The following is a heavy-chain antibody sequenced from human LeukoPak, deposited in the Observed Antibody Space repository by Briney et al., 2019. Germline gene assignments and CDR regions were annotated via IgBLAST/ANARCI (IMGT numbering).Heavy chain of an antibody. CDR3: ARLDGSNWGSLSLDP. Sequence: GESLKISCKGSGYSFTSYWIGWVRQMPGKGLEWMGIIYPGDSDTRYSPSFQGQVTISADKFISTAYLQWSSLKASDTAMYYCARLDGSNWGSLSLDPWGQGTLVTVSS. V-gene: IGHV5-51*01. CDR1: GYSFTSYW. CDR2: IYPGDSDT. J-gene: IGHJ5*02. D-gene: IGHD7-27*01.